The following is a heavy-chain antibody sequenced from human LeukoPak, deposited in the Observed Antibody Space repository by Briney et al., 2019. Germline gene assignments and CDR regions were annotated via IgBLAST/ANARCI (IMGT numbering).Heavy chain of an antibody. CDR3: AKGSVEYSYGYYMDV. Sequence: GGSLRLSCAASGFTFHDYAMHWVRQAPGKGLEWVSGISWKSGSIGYADSVKGRFTISRDNAKNSLYLQMNSLTSEDMALYYCAKGSVEYSYGYYMDVWGKGTTVTVSS. J-gene: IGHJ6*03. CDR1: GFTFHDYA. D-gene: IGHD5-18*01. V-gene: IGHV3-9*03. CDR2: ISWKSGSI.